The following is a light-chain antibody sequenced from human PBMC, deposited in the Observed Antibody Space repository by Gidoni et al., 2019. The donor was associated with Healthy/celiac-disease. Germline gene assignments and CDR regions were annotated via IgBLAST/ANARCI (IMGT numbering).Light chain of an antibody. J-gene: IGKJ2*01. CDR3: QQYYSTPYT. CDR1: QSVLYSSHNKNF. CDR2: WAS. Sequence: DIVMTQSPDSLAVSLGERATINCKSSQSVLYSSHNKNFLAWYQQKPGQPPKLLIYWASTRESGVPDRFSGSGSGTDFTLTISSLQAEDVAVYYCQQYYSTPYTFXQXTKLEIK. V-gene: IGKV4-1*01.